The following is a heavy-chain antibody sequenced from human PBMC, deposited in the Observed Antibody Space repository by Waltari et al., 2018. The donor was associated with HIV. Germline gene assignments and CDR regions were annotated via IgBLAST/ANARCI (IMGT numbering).Heavy chain of an antibody. J-gene: IGHJ3*02. D-gene: IGHD5-12*01. Sequence: LQLQESGPGLVKPSETLSPTCTVSGGSISSSSYYWGWLRQPPGKGLEWIGSIYYSGSTYYNPSLKSRVTISVDTSKNQFSLKLGSVTAADTAVYYCARDLALEMATREAFDIWGQGTMVTVSS. CDR3: ARDLALEMATREAFDI. CDR2: IYYSGST. V-gene: IGHV4-39*07. CDR1: GGSISSSSYY.